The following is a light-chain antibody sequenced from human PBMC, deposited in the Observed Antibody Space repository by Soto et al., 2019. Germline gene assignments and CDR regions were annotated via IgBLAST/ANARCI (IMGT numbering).Light chain of an antibody. CDR2: EAS. J-gene: IGKJ1*01. CDR3: QQYKVDSWT. CDR1: QHIXSR. V-gene: IGKV1-5*03. Sequence: RLTQSPSTLSASVGDRVTITCRASQHIXSRLGWFQQKPGKAPKFLXDEASSLEKGGPARLGGSGSATEFTLTISSLHPEYFANYYCQQYKVDSWTFGQGTKVDIK.